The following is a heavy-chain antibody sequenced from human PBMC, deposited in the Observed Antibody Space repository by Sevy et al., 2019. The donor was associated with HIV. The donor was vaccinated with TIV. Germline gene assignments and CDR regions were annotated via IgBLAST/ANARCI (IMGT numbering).Heavy chain of an antibody. CDR2: IYYNGHI. J-gene: IGHJ4*02. V-gene: IGHV4-59*08. CDR3: AGENAWGRGYS. Sequence: SETLSLTCTVSGGYMTSLYWNWIRQPPGKGLEWIANIYYNGHINYNPCLKSRVTFSLDTSKNQFSLRLSSVTAADTAMYYCAGENAWGRGYSWGQGALVTVSS. CDR1: GGYMTSLY. D-gene: IGHD1-26*01.